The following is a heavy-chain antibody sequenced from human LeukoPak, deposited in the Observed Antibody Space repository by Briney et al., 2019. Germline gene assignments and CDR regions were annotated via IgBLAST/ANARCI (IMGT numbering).Heavy chain of an antibody. CDR2: INTNTGNP. CDR3: ARDQYGDAFDI. D-gene: IGHD2-8*01. V-gene: IGHV7-4-1*02. CDR1: GYTFTSYA. J-gene: IGHJ3*02. Sequence: ASVKVSCKASGYTFTSYAMNWVRQAPGQGLEWMGWINTNTGNPTYAQDFTGRFVFSLDTSVTTAYLQISSLRAEDTAVYYCARDQYGDAFDIWGQGTMVTVSS.